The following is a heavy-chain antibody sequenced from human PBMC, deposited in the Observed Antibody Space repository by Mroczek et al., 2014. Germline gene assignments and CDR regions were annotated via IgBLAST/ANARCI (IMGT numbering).Heavy chain of an antibody. D-gene: IGHD3-3*01. V-gene: IGHV2-70*01. CDR1: GFSLSTSGMC. CDR3: ARIEGLTYYDFWSGYLPYYYMDV. Sequence: QVTLKESGPALVKPTQTLTLTCTFSGFSLSTSGMCVSWIRQPPGKALEWLALIDWDDDKYYSTSLKTRLTISKDTSKNQVVLTMTNMDPVDTATYYCARIEGLTYYDFWSGYLPYYYMDVWGQRDHGHRLL. J-gene: IGHJ6*03. CDR2: IDWDDDK.